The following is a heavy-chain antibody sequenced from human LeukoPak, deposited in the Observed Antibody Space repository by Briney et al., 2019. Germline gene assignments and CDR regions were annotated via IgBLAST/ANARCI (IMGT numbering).Heavy chain of an antibody. D-gene: IGHD1-7*01. V-gene: IGHV5-51*01. CDR3: VRVGTKTPTDH. Sequence: GESLKISCKGSGYSFATYWIGWVRLMPGKGLEWMGVIYPGDSDTRYSPSFQGQFSFSADKSINTAYLWWSSLRASDTALYYCVRVGTKTPTDHWGQGTLVTVSS. CDR2: IYPGDSDT. CDR1: GYSFATYW. J-gene: IGHJ5*02.